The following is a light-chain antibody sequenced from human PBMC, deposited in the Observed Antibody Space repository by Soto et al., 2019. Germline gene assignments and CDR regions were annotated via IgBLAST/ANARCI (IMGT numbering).Light chain of an antibody. CDR1: QSISSY. V-gene: IGKV1-39*01. J-gene: IGKJ2*01. CDR3: QQSYSTPYT. CDR2: AAS. Sequence: DIQMTQSPSSLSASVGDRVTITCRASQSISSYFNWYQQKPGKAPKLLIYAASSLQSGVPSRFSGSGSGTDFTLTISSLQPEDFATYYCQQSYSTPYTFGPGTKLEIK.